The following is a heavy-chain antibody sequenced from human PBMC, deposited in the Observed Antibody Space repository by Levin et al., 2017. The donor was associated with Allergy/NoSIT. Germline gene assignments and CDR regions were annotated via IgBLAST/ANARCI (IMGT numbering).Heavy chain of an antibody. CDR3: ARDLALVGATYDAFDI. D-gene: IGHD1-26*01. J-gene: IGHJ3*02. V-gene: IGHV1-69*13. CDR2: IIPIFGTA. CDR1: GGTFSSYA. Sequence: SVKVSCKASGGTFSSYAISWVRQAPGQGLEWMGGIIPIFGTANYAQKFQGRVTITADESTSTAYMELSSLRSEDTAVYYCARDLALVGATYDAFDIWGQGTMVTVSS.